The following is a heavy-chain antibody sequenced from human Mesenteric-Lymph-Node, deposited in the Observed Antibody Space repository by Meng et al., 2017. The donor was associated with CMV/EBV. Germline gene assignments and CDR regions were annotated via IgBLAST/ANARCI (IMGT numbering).Heavy chain of an antibody. J-gene: IGHJ4*02. V-gene: IGHV3-21*01. D-gene: IGHD3-16*02. Sequence: GGSLRLSCAASGFTVSSYYMSWVRQAPGKGLEWVSSISGRSNFRYYAPSVKGRFTISRDNAKKSLYLQMSSLRAEDTAVYYCATSESEIEGYTALNNWGQGTLVTVSS. CDR2: ISGRSNFR. CDR1: GFTVSSYY. CDR3: ATSESEIEGYTALNN.